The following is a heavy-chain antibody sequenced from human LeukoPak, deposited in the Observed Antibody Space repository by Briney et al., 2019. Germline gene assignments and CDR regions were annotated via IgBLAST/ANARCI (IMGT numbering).Heavy chain of an antibody. J-gene: IGHJ4*02. Sequence: PSETLSLTCTVSSGSISTSNYYWGWVRQPPGKALEWIGNIFYSGSTYYSPSLKSRVTISVDTSKNQFSLKLSSVTAADTAVYYCARDPGYSYGRYYFDYWGQGTLVTVSS. CDR3: ARDPGYSYGRYYFDY. D-gene: IGHD5-18*01. CDR2: IFYSGST. V-gene: IGHV4-39*07. CDR1: SGSISTSNYY.